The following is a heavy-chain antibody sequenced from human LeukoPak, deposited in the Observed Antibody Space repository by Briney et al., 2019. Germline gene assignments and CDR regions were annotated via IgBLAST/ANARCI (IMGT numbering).Heavy chain of an antibody. J-gene: IGHJ4*02. CDR3: ARGGERRSLPIDY. CDR2: INPNSGGT. V-gene: IGHV1-2*02. CDR1: GYTFTGYY. Sequence: ASVKVSCKASGYTFTGYYMHLVRQAPGQGLEWMGWINPNSGGTNYAQKFQGRVTMTRDTSISTAYMELSRLRSDDTAVYYCARGGERRSLPIDYWGQGTLVTVSS. D-gene: IGHD1-1*01.